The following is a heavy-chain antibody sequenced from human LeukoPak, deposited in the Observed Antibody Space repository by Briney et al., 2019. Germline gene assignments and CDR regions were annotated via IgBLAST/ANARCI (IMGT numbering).Heavy chain of an antibody. Sequence: SETLSLTCTVSGGPISSYYWSWIRQPPGKGLEWIGYIYYSGSTNYNPSLKSRVTISVDTSKNQFSLKLSSVTAADTAVYYCARDNDSSGNDAFDIWGKGQWSPSLQ. J-gene: IGHJ3*02. CDR2: IYYSGST. V-gene: IGHV4-59*01. CDR3: ARDNDSSGNDAFDI. D-gene: IGHD3-22*01. CDR1: GGPISSYY.